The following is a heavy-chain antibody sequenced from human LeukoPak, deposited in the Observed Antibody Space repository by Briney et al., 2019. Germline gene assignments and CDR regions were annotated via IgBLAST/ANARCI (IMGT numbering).Heavy chain of an antibody. CDR1: GGSISSSSYY. V-gene: IGHV4-39*01. CDR3: ARSHSSSSYDAFDI. CDR2: IHYSGST. D-gene: IGHD2-2*01. J-gene: IGHJ3*02. Sequence: SETLSLTCTVSGGSISSSSYYCGWIRQPPGKGLEWIGSIHYSGSTYYNPSLKSRVTISVDTSKNQLSLKLSSVTAADTAVYYCARSHSSSSYDAFDIWGQGTMVTVSS.